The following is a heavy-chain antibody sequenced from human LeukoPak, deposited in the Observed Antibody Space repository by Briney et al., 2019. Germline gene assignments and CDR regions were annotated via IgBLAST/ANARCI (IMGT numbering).Heavy chain of an antibody. CDR3: ARGLFNHKGGYSSTTDY. D-gene: IGHD5-18*01. V-gene: IGHV1-8*01. Sequence: ASVKVSCKASGYTFTSYDINWVRQATGQGLEWMGWMNPNSGNTGYAQTFQGRVTMTRNNSISTAYMELSSLRSEDTAVYYCARGLFNHKGGYSSTTDYWGQGTLVTVSS. J-gene: IGHJ4*02. CDR1: GYTFTSYD. CDR2: MNPNSGNT.